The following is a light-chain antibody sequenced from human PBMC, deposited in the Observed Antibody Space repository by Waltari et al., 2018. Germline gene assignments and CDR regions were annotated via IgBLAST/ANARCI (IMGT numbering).Light chain of an antibody. CDR1: QSISDY. CDR3: QQSYSSPWT. Sequence: DIQMTQSPPALSASVGDSVPITCRASQSISDYLHWYQQKPGKAPRVLIYTASSLQRGVPTRFSGSGSGTEFTLTISTLQPEDAATYYCQQSYSSPWTFGQGTKVEIK. J-gene: IGKJ1*01. V-gene: IGKV1-39*01. CDR2: TAS.